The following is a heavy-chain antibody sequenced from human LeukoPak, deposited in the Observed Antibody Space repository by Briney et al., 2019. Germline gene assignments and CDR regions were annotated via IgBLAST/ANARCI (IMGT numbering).Heavy chain of an antibody. J-gene: IGHJ5*02. CDR2: INHSGST. D-gene: IGHD2-2*01. V-gene: IGHV4-34*01. Sequence: SETLSLTCAVYGGSFSGYYWSWIRQPPGKGLEWIGEINHSGSTNYNPSLKSRVTISVDTSKNQFSLKLSPVTAADTAVYYCAGGDRPAAIWFDPWGQGTLVTVSS. CDR1: GGSFSGYY. CDR3: AGGDRPAAIWFDP.